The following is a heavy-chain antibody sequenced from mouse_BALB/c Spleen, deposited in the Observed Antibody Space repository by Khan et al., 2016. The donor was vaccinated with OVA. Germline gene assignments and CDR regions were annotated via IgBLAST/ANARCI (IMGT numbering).Heavy chain of an antibody. Sequence: QVQLQQSGAELVKPGASVKLSCKASGYTFTSYDINWVRQRPEQGLEWIGWMFPGDGSTKYNENFKGKATLTTDKSSSTAYMQPSRLTYEDSGAYFCERGGYGGFAYWGQGTLVAVSA. J-gene: IGHJ3*01. V-gene: IGHV1-85*01. CDR2: MFPGDGST. CDR3: ERGGYGGFAY. D-gene: IGHD2-14*01. CDR1: GYTFTSYD.